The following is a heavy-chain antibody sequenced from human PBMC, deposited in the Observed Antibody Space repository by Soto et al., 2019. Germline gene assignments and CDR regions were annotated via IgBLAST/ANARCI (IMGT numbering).Heavy chain of an antibody. J-gene: IGHJ5*02. CDR3: GREIADGPYNWLDP. Sequence: ASVKVSCKASGYTFTSYAMHWVRQAPGQRLEWMGWINAGNGNTKYSQKFQGRVTITRDTSASTAYMELSSLRSEDTAVYYCGREIADGPYNWLDPWGQGTLVTVS. CDR1: GYTFTSYA. V-gene: IGHV1-3*01. D-gene: IGHD6-6*01. CDR2: INAGNGNT.